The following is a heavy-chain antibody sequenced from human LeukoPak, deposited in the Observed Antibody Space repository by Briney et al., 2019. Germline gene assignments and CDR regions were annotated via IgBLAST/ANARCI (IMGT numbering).Heavy chain of an antibody. Sequence: SETLSLTCTVSGGSISSGDYYWSWIRQPPGKGLEWIGYIYYSGSTYYNPSLKSRVTISVDTSKNQFSLKPSSVTAADTAMYYCAPMVRGVIIYWGQGTLVTVSS. V-gene: IGHV4-30-4*01. D-gene: IGHD3-10*01. J-gene: IGHJ4*02. CDR1: GGSISSGDYY. CDR2: IYYSGST. CDR3: APMVRGVIIY.